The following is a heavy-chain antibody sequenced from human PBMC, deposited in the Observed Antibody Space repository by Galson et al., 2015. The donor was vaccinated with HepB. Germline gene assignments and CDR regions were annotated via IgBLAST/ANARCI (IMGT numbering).Heavy chain of an antibody. Sequence: SETLSLTCTVSGGSISSSSYYWGWIRQPPGKGLEWIGSIYYSGSTYYNPSLKSRVTISVDTSKNQFSLKLSSVTAADTAVYYCARLNQAQLPGPHWGQGTLVTVSS. CDR2: IYYSGST. D-gene: IGHD2-2*01. CDR1: GGSISSSSYY. CDR3: ARLNQAQLPGPH. V-gene: IGHV4-39*01. J-gene: IGHJ4*02.